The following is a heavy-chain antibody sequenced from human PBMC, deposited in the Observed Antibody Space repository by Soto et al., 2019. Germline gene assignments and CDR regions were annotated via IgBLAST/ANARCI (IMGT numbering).Heavy chain of an antibody. CDR2: ISAYNGNT. CDR3: ARLGYCSGGSCYHYYYYGMDV. V-gene: IGHV1-18*01. D-gene: IGHD2-15*01. Sequence: QVQLVQSGAEVKKPGASVKVSCKASGYIFTSYGISWVRQAPGQGLEWMGWISAYNGNTNYAQKLQGRVTMTTDTTPSTAYMELRSLRSDDTAVYYCARLGYCSGGSCYHYYYYGMDVWGQGTTVTVSS. CDR1: GYIFTSYG. J-gene: IGHJ6*02.